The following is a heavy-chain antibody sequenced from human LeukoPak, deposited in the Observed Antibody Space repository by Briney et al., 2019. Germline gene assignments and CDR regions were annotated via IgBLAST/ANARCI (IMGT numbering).Heavy chain of an antibody. V-gene: IGHV3-30-3*02. D-gene: IGHD6-19*01. Sequence: GGSLRLSCAASGFTFSTYNMHWVRQAPGKGLEWVAVISYDGSNKYYADSVKGRFTISRDNSKNTLYLQMNGLRAEDTAVYYCAKQDSSGWYGNPDYWGQGTLVTVSS. CDR3: AKQDSSGWYGNPDY. CDR2: ISYDGSNK. CDR1: GFTFSTYN. J-gene: IGHJ4*02.